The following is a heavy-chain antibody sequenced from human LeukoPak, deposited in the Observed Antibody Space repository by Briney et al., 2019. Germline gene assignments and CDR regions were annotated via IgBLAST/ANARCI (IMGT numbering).Heavy chain of an antibody. V-gene: IGHV1-2*02. J-gene: IGHJ4*02. CDR2: VNPTSGGT. D-gene: IGHD3-22*01. CDR1: GYTFTSYY. Sequence: ASVKVSCKTSGYTFTSYYMHWVRQAPGQGLEWMGWVNPTSGGTNYAQKFQGRVTMTRDTSISTAYMELSRLRSDDTAVYYCARVYYYYDSSGILTLYFDYWGQGTLVTVLS. CDR3: ARVYYYYDSSGILTLYFDY.